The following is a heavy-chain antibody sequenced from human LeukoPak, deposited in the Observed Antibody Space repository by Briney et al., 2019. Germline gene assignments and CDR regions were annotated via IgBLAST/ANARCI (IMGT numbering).Heavy chain of an antibody. CDR3: ASEGLALAGNFYY. CDR2: IYTDGSR. Sequence: KPSETLSLTCTVSGGSIGSRAYYWSWIRQPAGKGLEYIGRIYTDGSRNHNPSLKSPVSISMDTSNNQFSLRVTSVTAADTGVYYCASEGLALAGNFYYWGQGALVTVSS. V-gene: IGHV4-61*02. D-gene: IGHD6-19*01. CDR1: GGSIGSRAYY. J-gene: IGHJ4*02.